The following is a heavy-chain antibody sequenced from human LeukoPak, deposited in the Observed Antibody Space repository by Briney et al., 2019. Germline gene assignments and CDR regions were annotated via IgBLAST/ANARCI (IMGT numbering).Heavy chain of an antibody. D-gene: IGHD5-18*01. V-gene: IGHV4-59*12. CDR3: ARDTAMVDDAFDI. J-gene: IGHJ3*02. CDR2: IYHSGST. Sequence: SETLSLTCTVSGGSISTYYWNWIRQPPGKGLEWIGEIYHSGSTNYNPSLKSRVTISVDKSKNQFSLKLSSVTAADTAVYCCARDTAMVDDAFDIWGQGTMVTVSS. CDR1: GGSISTYY.